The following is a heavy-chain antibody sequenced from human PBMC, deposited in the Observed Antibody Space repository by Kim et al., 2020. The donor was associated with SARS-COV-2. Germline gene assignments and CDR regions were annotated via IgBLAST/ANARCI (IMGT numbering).Heavy chain of an antibody. D-gene: IGHD1-1*01. CDR3: ARGGNWNDGFDY. V-gene: IGHV1-3*01. Sequence: KFSQSFQERSPFTRDRTASTAYMELSRLTSEDTAVYYCARGGNWNDGFDYWGQGTLVTVSS. J-gene: IGHJ4*02.